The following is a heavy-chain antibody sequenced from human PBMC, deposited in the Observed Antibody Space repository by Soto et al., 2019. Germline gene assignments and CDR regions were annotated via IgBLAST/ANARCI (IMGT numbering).Heavy chain of an antibody. J-gene: IGHJ6*02. CDR3: ARSHGSSTSLEIYYYYYYGMDV. Sequence: QVQLVQSGAEVKKPGSSVKVSCKASGGTFSSYAISWVRQAPGQGLEWMGGIIPISGTANYAQKFQGRVTITADESTSTAYMELTIRSSEDTAVYYCARSHGSSTSLEIYYYYYYGMDVWGQGTTVTVSS. V-gene: IGHV1-69*01. CDR2: IIPISGTA. CDR1: GGTFSSYA. D-gene: IGHD2-2*01.